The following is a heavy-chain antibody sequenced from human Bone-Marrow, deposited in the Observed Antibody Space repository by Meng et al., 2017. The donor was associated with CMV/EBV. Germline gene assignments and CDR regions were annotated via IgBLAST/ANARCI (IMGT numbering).Heavy chain of an antibody. CDR1: GFTFDDYT. V-gene: IGHV3-21*01. J-gene: IGHJ4*02. D-gene: IGHD2-2*01. Sequence: GESLKISCAASGFTFDDYTMHWVRQAPGKGLEWVSSISSSSSYIYYADSVKGRFTISRDNAKNSLYLQMNSLRVEDTAVYYCAREYQLLSDFDYWGQGTLVTVSS. CDR2: ISSSSSYI. CDR3: AREYQLLSDFDY.